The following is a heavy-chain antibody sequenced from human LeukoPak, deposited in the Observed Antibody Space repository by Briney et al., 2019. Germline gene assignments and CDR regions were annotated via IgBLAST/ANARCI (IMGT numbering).Heavy chain of an antibody. CDR2: INPSGGST. Sequence: ASVKVSCKASGYTLTSYYMHWVRQAPGQGLEWMGIINPSGGSTNYAQKFQGRVTMTRDMSTRTVYMELGSLRFEDTAVYYCANQEWLRFNLNAFDIWGQGTMVTVSS. CDR3: ANQEWLRFNLNAFDI. D-gene: IGHD5-12*01. J-gene: IGHJ3*02. CDR1: GYTLTSYY. V-gene: IGHV1-46*01.